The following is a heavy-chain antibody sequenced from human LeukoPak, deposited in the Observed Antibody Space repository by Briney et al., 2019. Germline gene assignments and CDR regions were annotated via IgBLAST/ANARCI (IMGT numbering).Heavy chain of an antibody. CDR2: INSGGSST. J-gene: IGHJ4*02. CDR3: ARGYSGTYRFGY. Sequence: GGSLRLSCAASRFTFSSYWMHWVRQAPGKGLVWVSRINSGGSSTSDADSVKGRFTISRDNAKNTLYLQMSSLRAEDTAVYYCARGYSGTYRFGYWGQGTLVTVSS. V-gene: IGHV3-74*01. CDR1: RFTFSSYW. D-gene: IGHD1-26*01.